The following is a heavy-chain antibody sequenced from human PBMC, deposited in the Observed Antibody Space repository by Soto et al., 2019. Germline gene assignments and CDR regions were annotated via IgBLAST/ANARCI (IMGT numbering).Heavy chain of an antibody. CDR3: AKDPEYISSAPKNNFDY. D-gene: IGHD6-6*01. CDR2: ISGSGGST. Sequence: GGSLRLSCAASGFTFSSYAMSWVRQAPGKGLEWVSAISGSGGSTYYADSVKGRFTISRDNSKNTLYLQMNSLRAEDTAVYYCAKDPEYISSAPKNNFDYWGQGTLVTVSS. CDR1: GFTFSSYA. J-gene: IGHJ4*02. V-gene: IGHV3-23*01.